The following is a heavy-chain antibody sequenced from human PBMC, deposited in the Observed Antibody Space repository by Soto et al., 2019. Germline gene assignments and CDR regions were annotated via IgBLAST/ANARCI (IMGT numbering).Heavy chain of an antibody. CDR2: IYWDDDK. V-gene: IGHV2-5*02. J-gene: IGHJ4*02. D-gene: IGHD7-27*01. CDR3: AHRLPLTGDPGFDY. Sequence: QITLKESGPTLVKLTQTLTLTCTFSGFSLSTSGAGVGWIRQPPGKALEWLALIYWDDDKRYSPSLKSRLTITKDTSKNQVVLTMTNMDPVDTATYYCAHRLPLTGDPGFDYWGQGTLVTVSS. CDR1: GFSLSTSGAG.